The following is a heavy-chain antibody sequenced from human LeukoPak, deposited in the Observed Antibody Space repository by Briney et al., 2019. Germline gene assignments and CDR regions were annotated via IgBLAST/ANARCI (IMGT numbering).Heavy chain of an antibody. J-gene: IGHJ6*02. CDR3: AGRITDYGARWYYGMDV. D-gene: IGHD4-17*01. V-gene: IGHV4-39*01. Sequence: PSETLSLTCTVSGGSISSSSYYWGWIRQPPGKGLEWIGSIYYSGSTYYNPSLKRRVTISVDTSKNQFSLKLSSVTAADTAVYYCAGRITDYGARWYYGMDVWGQGTTVTVAS. CDR2: IYYSGST. CDR1: GGSISSSSYY.